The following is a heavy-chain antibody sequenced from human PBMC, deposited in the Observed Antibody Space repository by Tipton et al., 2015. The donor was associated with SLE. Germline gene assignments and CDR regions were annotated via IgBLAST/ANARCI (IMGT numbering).Heavy chain of an antibody. CDR3: AREGIVGRLEAFDI. Sequence: GSLRLSCAASGFTFTSFAMNWVRQAPGKGLEWLSFISTSGTTIYYADSVKGRFTLSRDNSKNTLYLQMNSLRAEDTAVYHCAREGIVGRLEAFDIWGQGTMVTVSS. CDR1: GFTFTSFA. D-gene: IGHD1-26*01. V-gene: IGHV3-48*03. J-gene: IGHJ3*02. CDR2: ISTSGTTI.